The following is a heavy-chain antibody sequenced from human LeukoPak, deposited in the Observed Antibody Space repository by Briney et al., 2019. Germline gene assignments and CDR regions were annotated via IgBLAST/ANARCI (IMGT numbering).Heavy chain of an antibody. Sequence: HPGASLRLSCAASGFTFSSYGMGWVRQAPGKGLEWVSYISSSGSTIYYADSVKGRFTISRDNAKNSLYLQMNSLRAKDTAVYYCARGSRVLRYFDWSYDYWGQGTLVTVSS. CDR3: ARGSRVLRYFDWSYDY. CDR2: ISSSGSTI. D-gene: IGHD3-9*01. V-gene: IGHV3-48*04. CDR1: GFTFSSYG. J-gene: IGHJ4*02.